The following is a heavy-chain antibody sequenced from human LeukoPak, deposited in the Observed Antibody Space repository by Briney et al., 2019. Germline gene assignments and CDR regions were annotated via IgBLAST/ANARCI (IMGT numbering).Heavy chain of an antibody. V-gene: IGHV4-34*01. CDR1: GGSFSGYY. CDR3: AREEEQMARGLDP. CDR2: INHSGST. Sequence: KASETLSLTCTVSGGSFSGYYWSWIRQPPGKGLEWIGEINHSGSTNYNPSLKSRVTISVDTSKNQFSLKLSSVTAADTAVYYCAREEEQMARGLDPWGQGALVTVSS. D-gene: IGHD5-24*01. J-gene: IGHJ5*02.